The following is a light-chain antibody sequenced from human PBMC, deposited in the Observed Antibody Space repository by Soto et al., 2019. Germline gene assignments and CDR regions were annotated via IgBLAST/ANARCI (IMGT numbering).Light chain of an antibody. J-gene: IGLJ1*01. Sequence: QSALTQPASVSGSPGQSIAISCTGTSSDVGGYNYVSWYQQHPGKAPKLIIYEVSNRPSGVSNRFSGSKSGNTASLTISGLQADDEAEYFCSSHTDTSTYVFGTANKLTVL. CDR1: SSDVGGYNY. CDR2: EVS. V-gene: IGLV2-14*01. CDR3: SSHTDTSTYV.